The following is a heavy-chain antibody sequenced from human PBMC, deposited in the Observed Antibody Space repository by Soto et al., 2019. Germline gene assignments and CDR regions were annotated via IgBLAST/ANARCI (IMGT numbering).Heavy chain of an antibody. D-gene: IGHD3-3*01. J-gene: IGHJ6*02. CDR1: GFTFSSYA. V-gene: IGHV3-30-3*01. CDR2: ISYDGSNK. Sequence: QVQLVESGGGVVQPGRSLRLSCAASGFTFSSYAMHWVRQAPGKGLEWVAVISYDGSNKYYADSVKGRFTISRDNSKNPLYLQMNSLRAEDTAVYYCARVGRFLEEGGMDVWGQGTTVTVSS. CDR3: ARVGRFLEEGGMDV.